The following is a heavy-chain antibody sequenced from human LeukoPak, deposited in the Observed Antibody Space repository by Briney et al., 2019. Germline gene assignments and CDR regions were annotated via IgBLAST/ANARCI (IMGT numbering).Heavy chain of an antibody. J-gene: IGHJ4*02. V-gene: IGHV3-7*03. D-gene: IGHD3-22*01. CDR3: ATPLDYRDSSGFHQGGD. Sequence: PGKSLRLSCAASGFTFSGHWMTWVRQAPGKGLEWVANIKEDGSKKNYVDSVKGRFTISRDNAKNSLYLQLTSLRAEDTAMYYCATPLDYRDSSGFHQGGDWGQGTLVTVSS. CDR2: IKEDGSKK. CDR1: GFTFSGHW.